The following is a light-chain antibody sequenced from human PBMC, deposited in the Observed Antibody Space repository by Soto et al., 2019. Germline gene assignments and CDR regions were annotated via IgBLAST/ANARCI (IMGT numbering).Light chain of an antibody. CDR1: SSDVGSYNL. J-gene: IGLJ2*01. CDR2: EVT. CDR3: CSYAGGGTVV. V-gene: IGLV2-23*02. Sequence: QSALTQPASVSGSPGQSVTIPCTGTSSDVGSYNLVSWYQQHPGKAPKLLIYEVTKRPSGPSNRFSGSKSGNTASLTISGLQAEDEADYYCCSYAGGGTVVFGGGTKLTVL.